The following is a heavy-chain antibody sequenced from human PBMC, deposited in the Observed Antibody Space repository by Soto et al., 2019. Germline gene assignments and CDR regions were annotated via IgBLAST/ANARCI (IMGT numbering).Heavy chain of an antibody. CDR2: IIPIFGTA. Sequence: QVQLVQSGAEVKKPGSSVKVSCKASGGTFSSYAISWVRQAPGQGLEWMGGIIPIFGTANYAQKFQGRVTITAEESTSTAYMELSSLRSEDTAVYYCARDGCSGGSCYSNDYYYYGMDVWGQGTTVTVSS. V-gene: IGHV1-69*12. D-gene: IGHD2-15*01. CDR1: GGTFSSYA. CDR3: ARDGCSGGSCYSNDYYYYGMDV. J-gene: IGHJ6*02.